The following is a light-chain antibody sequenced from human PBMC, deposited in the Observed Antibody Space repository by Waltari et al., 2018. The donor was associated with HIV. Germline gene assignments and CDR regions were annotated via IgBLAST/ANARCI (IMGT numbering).Light chain of an antibody. CDR3: AAWDDSLNAWV. J-gene: IGLJ3*02. Sequence: QSVLPQPPSASGTPGQRVTISCSGSSSNIGSNTVNWYQQRPGTAPKLLIYSNNQRPSGVHDRFSGSKSGTSASLAISGLQSEDEADYYCAAWDDSLNAWVFGGGTKLTVL. V-gene: IGLV1-44*01. CDR1: SSNIGSNT. CDR2: SNN.